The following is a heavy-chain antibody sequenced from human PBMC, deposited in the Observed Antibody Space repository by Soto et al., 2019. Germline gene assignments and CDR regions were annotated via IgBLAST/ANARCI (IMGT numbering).Heavy chain of an antibody. J-gene: IGHJ4*02. D-gene: IGHD1-26*01. Sequence: SETLSLTCIVSGGSINNYYWSWIRQPPGKGLEWIGYISYSGGANYNPSLNSRVTISLDTSKNQFSLMLSSVTAADTAVYYCAKGPEGSGTYPLTYYYFDHWGQGTLVTVSS. CDR3: AKGPEGSGTYPLTYYYFDH. CDR1: GGSINNYY. V-gene: IGHV4-59*01. CDR2: ISYSGGA.